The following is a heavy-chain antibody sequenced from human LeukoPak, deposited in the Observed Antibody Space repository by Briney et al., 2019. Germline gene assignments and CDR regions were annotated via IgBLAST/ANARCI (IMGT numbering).Heavy chain of an antibody. Sequence: PGGSLRLSCAASGFTFSDYYMNWIRQAPGKGLEWVSYISTSGDIIYYADSVKGRFTISRDNAKNTLYLQMNSLRAEDTAVYYCARESTWDAFDIWGQGTMVTVSS. CDR3: ARESTWDAFDI. V-gene: IGHV3-11*04. J-gene: IGHJ3*02. CDR1: GFTFSDYY. CDR2: ISTSGDII.